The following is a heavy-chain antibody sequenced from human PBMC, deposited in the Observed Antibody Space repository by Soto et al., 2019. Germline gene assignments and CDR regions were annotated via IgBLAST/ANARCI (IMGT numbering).Heavy chain of an antibody. CDR2: VNPSGGST. Sequence: ASVKVSFKASGYTFTSYFMHWVRQAPGQGLEWMGIVNPSGGSTSYAQKFQGRVTMTRDTSTSTAYMELSSLRSDDTAVYYCARDRTRSYYDSGGYYRPYYFDYWGQGTLVTVSS. V-gene: IGHV1-46*01. CDR3: ARDRTRSYYDSGGYYRPYYFDY. D-gene: IGHD3-22*01. CDR1: GYTFTSYF. J-gene: IGHJ4*02.